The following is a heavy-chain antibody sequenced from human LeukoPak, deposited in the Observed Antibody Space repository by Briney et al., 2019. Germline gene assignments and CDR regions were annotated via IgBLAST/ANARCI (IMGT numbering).Heavy chain of an antibody. CDR2: IYTSGGGT. CDR3: ARGGRAYYDFWSGYLEVPIAKSYFDY. V-gene: IGHV1-46*01. J-gene: IGHJ4*02. D-gene: IGHD3-3*01. Sequence: ASVKVSCKASGYTFTSFYMHWFRQAPGRGLEWMGIIYTSGGGTNYAQKFQGRVTITADESTSTAYMELSSLRSEDTAVYYCARGGRAYYDFWSGYLEVPIAKSYFDYWGQGTLVTVSS. CDR1: GYTFTSFY.